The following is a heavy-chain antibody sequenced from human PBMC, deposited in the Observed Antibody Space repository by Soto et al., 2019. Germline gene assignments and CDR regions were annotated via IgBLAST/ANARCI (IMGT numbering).Heavy chain of an antibody. Sequence: PGESLKISCKGSGYSFTSYWISWVRQMPGKGLEWMGRIDPSDSYTNYSPSFQGHVTISADKSISTAYLQWSSLKASDTAMYYCAARPTRDFWSGYYLYYWGQGTLVTVSS. D-gene: IGHD3-3*01. CDR1: GYSFTSYW. V-gene: IGHV5-10-1*01. J-gene: IGHJ4*02. CDR3: AARPTRDFWSGYYLYY. CDR2: IDPSDSYT.